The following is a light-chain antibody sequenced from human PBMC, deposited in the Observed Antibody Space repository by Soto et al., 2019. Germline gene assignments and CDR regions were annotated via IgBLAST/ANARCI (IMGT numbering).Light chain of an antibody. Sequence: SYELTQPPSVSVAPGKTARITCGGNNIGSKSVHWYRQKPGQAPVLVIYYDSDRPSGIPERFSGSNSGNTATLTMSRVEAGDEADYYCQVWDSSSDHLWVFGGGTKLTVL. CDR1: NIGSKS. CDR2: YDS. V-gene: IGLV3-21*04. CDR3: QVWDSSSDHLWV. J-gene: IGLJ3*02.